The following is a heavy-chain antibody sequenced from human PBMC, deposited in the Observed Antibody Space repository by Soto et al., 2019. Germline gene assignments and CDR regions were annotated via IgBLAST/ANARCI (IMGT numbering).Heavy chain of an antibody. CDR3: ARNSGSYYRWFDP. D-gene: IGHD1-26*01. Sequence: SETLSLTCTISGGSISVYYLSWIRQPPGKGLEWIGYIYYSGSTNYNPSLKSRVTISVDTSKNQFSLKLNSVTAADTAVYYCARNSGSYYRWFDPWGQGTLVTVSS. CDR2: IYYSGST. CDR1: GGSISVYY. V-gene: IGHV4-59*01. J-gene: IGHJ5*02.